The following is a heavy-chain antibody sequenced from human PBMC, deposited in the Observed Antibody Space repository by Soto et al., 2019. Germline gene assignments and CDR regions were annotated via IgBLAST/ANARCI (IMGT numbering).Heavy chain of an antibody. CDR2: ISASGSSV. CDR1: GFSLGRYA. J-gene: IGHJ4*02. CDR3: AKDYYYDSTGLFFDS. D-gene: IGHD3-22*01. V-gene: IGHV3-23*01. Sequence: VQLLESGGALVQPGGSLRLSCEASGFSLGRYAMSWVRQAPGKGLEWISVISASGSSVSYADSVKGRFTISKDNSENTLFLQVNSLRVEDTAVYYCAKDYYYDSTGLFFDSWGQGTLVTVSS.